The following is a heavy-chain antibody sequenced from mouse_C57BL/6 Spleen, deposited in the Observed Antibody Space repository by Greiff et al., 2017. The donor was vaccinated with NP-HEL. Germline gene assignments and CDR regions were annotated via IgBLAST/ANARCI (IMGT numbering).Heavy chain of an antibody. J-gene: IGHJ4*01. CDR3: ARNGNYYDYYAMDY. D-gene: IGHD2-1*01. CDR1: GFSLTSYG. Sequence: QVQLKESGPGLVQPSQSLSITCTVSGFSLTSYGVHWVRQSPGKGLEWLGVIWSGGSTDYNAAFISRLSISKDNSKSQVFFKMNSLQADDTAIYYCARNGNYYDYYAMDYWGQGTSVTVSS. CDR2: IWSGGST. V-gene: IGHV2-2*01.